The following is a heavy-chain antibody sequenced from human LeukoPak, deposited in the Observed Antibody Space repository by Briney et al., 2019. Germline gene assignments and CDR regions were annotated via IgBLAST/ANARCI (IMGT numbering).Heavy chain of an antibody. J-gene: IGHJ4*02. CDR1: GYTLTELS. CDR3: ARESGSYDILTGYYYYFDY. V-gene: IGHV1-24*01. D-gene: IGHD3-9*01. Sequence: ASVKVSCKVSGYTLTELSMHWVRQAPGKGLEWMGGLDPEDGETIYAQKFQGRVTMAEDTTTDTAYMELSSLRSEDTAVYYCARESGSYDILTGYYYYFDYWGQGTLVTVSS. CDR2: LDPEDGET.